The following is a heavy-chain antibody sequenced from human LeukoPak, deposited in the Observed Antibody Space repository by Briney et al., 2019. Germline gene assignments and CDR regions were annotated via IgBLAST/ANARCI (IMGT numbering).Heavy chain of an antibody. CDR2: IIPIFGTA. V-gene: IGHV1-69*01. CDR1: GGTFISYA. D-gene: IGHD5-18*01. J-gene: IGHJ4*02. CDR3: ARVGFHSYGYYY. Sequence: SVKVSCKASGGTFISYAISWVRQAPGQGLEWMGGIIPIFGTANYAQKFQGRVTITADESTSTAYMELSSLRSEDTAVYYCARVGFHSYGYYYWGQGTLVTVSS.